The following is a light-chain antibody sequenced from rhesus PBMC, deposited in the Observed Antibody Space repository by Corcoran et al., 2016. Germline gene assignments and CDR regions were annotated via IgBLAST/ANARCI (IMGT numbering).Light chain of an antibody. CDR3: QHYYDNPFT. V-gene: IGKV1S12*01. CDR1: QNIYSN. CDR2: AAS. J-gene: IGKJ3*01. Sequence: DIQMTQSPSALSASVGDRVTISCRASQNIYSNLAWYQQKPGKAPNLRIYAASSLQTGIPSRFSGRGSGTDFTLTISSLQPEDSAAYYCQHYYDNPFTFGPGTKLDIK.